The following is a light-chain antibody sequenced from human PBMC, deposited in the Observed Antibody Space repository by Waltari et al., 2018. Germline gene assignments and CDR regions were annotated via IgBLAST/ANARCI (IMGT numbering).Light chain of an antibody. Sequence: DIQMTQSPSSLSASVGDRVTITCRASQSISTWLAWFQLKPGKAPKLLIYKASNLESGVPSRFSGSGSGTEFTLTIGSLLPEDFASYYCQQYSSDSHSFGQGTKVEIK. CDR3: QQYSSDSHS. CDR1: QSISTW. V-gene: IGKV1-5*03. CDR2: KAS. J-gene: IGKJ2*01.